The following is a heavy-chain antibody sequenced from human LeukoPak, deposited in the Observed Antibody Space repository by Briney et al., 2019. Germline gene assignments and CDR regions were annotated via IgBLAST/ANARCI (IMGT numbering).Heavy chain of an antibody. V-gene: IGHV4-59*12. CDR2: IYHSGST. Sequence: SETLSLTCTVSGGSISSYYWSWIRQPPGKGLEWIGYIYHSGSTYYNPSLKSRVTISVDRSKNQFSLKLSSETAADTAVYYCARVSNDFWSGYSPYYFDYWGQGTLVTVSS. CDR3: ARVSNDFWSGYSPYYFDY. CDR1: GGSISSYY. D-gene: IGHD3-3*01. J-gene: IGHJ4*02.